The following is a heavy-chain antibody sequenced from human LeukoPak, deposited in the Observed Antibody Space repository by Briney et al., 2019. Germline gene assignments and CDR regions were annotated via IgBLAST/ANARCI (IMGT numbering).Heavy chain of an antibody. Sequence: GGSLRLSCAASGFTFSTYWMHWVRQAPGKGLVWVSRINSDGSTSTYADSVKGRFSISRGNARDTVYLQTSSLRAEDTAVYYCATDSGYDRGLDYWGQGTLVTVSS. CDR3: ATDSGYDRGLDY. CDR1: GFTFSTYW. CDR2: INSDGSTS. V-gene: IGHV3-74*01. J-gene: IGHJ4*02. D-gene: IGHD5-12*01.